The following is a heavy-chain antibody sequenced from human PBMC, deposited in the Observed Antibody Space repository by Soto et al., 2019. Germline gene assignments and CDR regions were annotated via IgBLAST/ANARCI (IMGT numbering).Heavy chain of an antibody. CDR2: IHHDGST. J-gene: IGHJ4*02. D-gene: IGHD3-10*01. CDR3: ASKWFREPYKFDY. Sequence: SETLSLTCTVSGGTINSGDYSWTWIRQPPGKGLEWIGYIHHDGSTNYNPSLKSRVIISVDKSKNHFSLKVNSVTAADTAVYYCASKWFREPYKFDYWGQGALVTVSS. V-gene: IGHV4-30-2*01. CDR1: GGTINSGDYS.